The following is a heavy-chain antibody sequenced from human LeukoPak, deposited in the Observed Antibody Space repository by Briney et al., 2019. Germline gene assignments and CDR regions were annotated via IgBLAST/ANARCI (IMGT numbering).Heavy chain of an antibody. Sequence: PGGSLRLSCAASGFTFSSYGMHWVRQAPGKGLEWVAFIRYDGSNKYYADSVKGRFTISRDNSKNTLYLQMNSLRAEVTAVYYCAKDGGYYYDSSGYWYWGQGTLVTVSS. CDR2: IRYDGSNK. CDR3: AKDGGYYYDSSGYWY. D-gene: IGHD3-22*01. J-gene: IGHJ4*02. V-gene: IGHV3-30*02. CDR1: GFTFSSYG.